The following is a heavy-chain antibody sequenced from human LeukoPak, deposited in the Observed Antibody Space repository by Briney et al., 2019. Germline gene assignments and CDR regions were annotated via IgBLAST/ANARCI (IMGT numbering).Heavy chain of an antibody. CDR3: ARGTTINNFDY. J-gene: IGHJ4*02. Sequence: GGSLRLSCAASGFSFSSYAVTWVRQAPGKGLEWVSAITGSDDRTNYADSVKGRFTISRDTSKNTVYLQMNSLRAEDTAVYYCARGTTINNFDYWGQGTLVTVSS. D-gene: IGHD5-12*01. CDR2: ITGSDDRT. V-gene: IGHV3-23*01. CDR1: GFSFSSYA.